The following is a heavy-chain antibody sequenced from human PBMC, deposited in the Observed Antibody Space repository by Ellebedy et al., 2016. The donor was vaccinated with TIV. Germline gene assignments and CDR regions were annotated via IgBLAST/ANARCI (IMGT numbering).Heavy chain of an antibody. CDR2: MNPNSCNK. D-gene: IGHD3-10*01. V-gene: IGHV1-8*03. Sequence: AASVKVSCKASGYTFTSYDINWVRQATGQGLEWMGWMNPNSCNKGYAQKFQGRVTITRNTSISTAYMELSSLRSEDTAVYYCARVYGSGSYLYYYYGMDVWGQGTTVTVSS. CDR3: ARVYGSGSYLYYYYGMDV. J-gene: IGHJ6*02. CDR1: GYTFTSYD.